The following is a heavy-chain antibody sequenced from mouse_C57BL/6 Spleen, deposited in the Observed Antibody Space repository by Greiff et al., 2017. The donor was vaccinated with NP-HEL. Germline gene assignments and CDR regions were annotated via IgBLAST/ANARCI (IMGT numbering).Heavy chain of an antibody. Sequence: QVQLQQPGAELVKPGASVKLSCKASGYTFTSYWMHWVKQRPGQGLEWIGMIHPNSGSTNYNEKFKSKATLTVDKSSSTAYMQLSSLTSEDSAVYYCARSNYDYDVRYFDVWGTGTTVTVSS. V-gene: IGHV1-64*01. CDR1: GYTFTSYW. CDR2: IHPNSGST. J-gene: IGHJ1*03. CDR3: ARSNYDYDVRYFDV. D-gene: IGHD2-4*01.